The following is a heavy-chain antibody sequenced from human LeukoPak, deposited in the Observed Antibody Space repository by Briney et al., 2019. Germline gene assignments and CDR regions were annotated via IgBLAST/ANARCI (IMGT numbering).Heavy chain of an antibody. D-gene: IGHD4-17*01. CDR2: IYSGGST. J-gene: IGHJ4*02. V-gene: IGHV3-53*01. CDR1: GFTVISNY. CDR3: ARDPTTVTTTAFVDY. Sequence: GGSLRLSCAASGFTVISNYMSWVRQAPGKGLEWVSVIYSGGSTYYADSVKGRFTISRDNSKNTLYLQMNSLRAEDTAVYYCARDPTTVTTTAFVDYWGQGTLVTVSS.